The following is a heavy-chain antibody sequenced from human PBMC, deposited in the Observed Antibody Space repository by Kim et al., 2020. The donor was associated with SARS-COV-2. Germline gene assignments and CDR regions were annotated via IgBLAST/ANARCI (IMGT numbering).Heavy chain of an antibody. CDR3: ARADGYDILTGRFDY. CDR2: IWYDGSNK. J-gene: IGHJ4*02. D-gene: IGHD3-9*01. Sequence: GGSLRLSCAASGFTFSSYGMHWVRQAPGKGLEWVAVIWYDGSNKYYADSVKGRFTISRDNSKNTLYLQMNSLRAEDTAVYYCARADGYDILTGRFDYWGQGTLVTVSS. V-gene: IGHV3-33*01. CDR1: GFTFSSYG.